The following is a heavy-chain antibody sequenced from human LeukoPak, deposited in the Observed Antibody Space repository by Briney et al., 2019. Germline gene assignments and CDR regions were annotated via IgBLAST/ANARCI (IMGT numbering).Heavy chain of an antibody. Sequence: PSETLSLTCAVYGGSFSDYYWSWIRQPPGKGLEWIGEISHRGSTDYNPSLQSRITISVDTSTNQFSLNLNSVTAADTTVYYCARTKNYSNYGRYSYMDVWGTGTTVTVSS. J-gene: IGHJ6*03. V-gene: IGHV4-34*01. CDR3: ARTKNYSNYGRYSYMDV. CDR2: ISHRGST. CDR1: GGSFSDYY. D-gene: IGHD4-11*01.